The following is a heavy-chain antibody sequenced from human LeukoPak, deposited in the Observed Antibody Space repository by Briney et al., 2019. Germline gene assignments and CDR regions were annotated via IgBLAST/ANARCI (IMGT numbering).Heavy chain of an antibody. CDR3: ARQRLRRYYYYYMDV. CDR2: INHSGST. V-gene: IGHV4-34*01. J-gene: IGHJ6*03. Sequence: ASETLSLTCAVYGESFSGYYWSWIRQPPGKGLEWIGEINHSGSTNYNPSLKSRVTISVDTSKNQFSLKLSSVTAADTAVYYCARQRLRRYYYYYMDVWGKGTTVTISS. D-gene: IGHD6-25*01. CDR1: GESFSGYY.